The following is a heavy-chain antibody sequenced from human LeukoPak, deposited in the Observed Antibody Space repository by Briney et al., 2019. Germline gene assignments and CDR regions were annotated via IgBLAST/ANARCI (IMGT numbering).Heavy chain of an antibody. CDR2: IRYDGTNK. CDR3: AKDXXXGDYPSAYYYYMDV. D-gene: IGHD4-17*01. CDR1: GFTFSTYG. Sequence: GGSLRLSCAASGFTFSTYGIHWVRQAPGKGLEWVAFIRYDGTNKWYANSVKGRFTISRDNSKNMLYLQMNSLRAEDTAVYHCAKDXXXGDYPSAYYYYMDVWGKGTTVTVSS. J-gene: IGHJ6*03. V-gene: IGHV3-30*02.